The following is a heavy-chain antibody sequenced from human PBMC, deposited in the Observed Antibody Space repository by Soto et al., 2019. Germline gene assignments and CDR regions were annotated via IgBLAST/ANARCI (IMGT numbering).Heavy chain of an antibody. CDR1: GGTFSSYA. J-gene: IGHJ6*02. D-gene: IGHD2-2*02. Sequence: QVQLVQSGAEVKKPGSSVKVSCKASGGTFSSYAISWVRQAPGQGLEWMGGISPIFGTANYAQKFQGRVRITADDFTSTAYMALSSLRAEDTAVYYCARLHVYQPLLYPYYYYYDGMDVWGQGTTVTVSS. CDR2: ISPIFGTA. V-gene: IGHV1-69*01. CDR3: ARLHVYQPLLYPYYYYYDGMDV.